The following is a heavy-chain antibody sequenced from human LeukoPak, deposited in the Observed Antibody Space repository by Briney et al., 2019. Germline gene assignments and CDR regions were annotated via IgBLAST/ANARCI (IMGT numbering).Heavy chain of an antibody. V-gene: IGHV3-30*02. D-gene: IGHD6-19*01. Sequence: GGSLRLSCAASGFTFSSYGMHWVRQAPGKGLEWVAFIRYDGSNKYYADSVKGRFTISRDNSKNTLYLQMNSLRAEDTAVYYCAKDGGYSSGWYVFDYWGQGTLVTVSS. CDR3: AKDGGYSSGWYVFDY. CDR1: GFTFSSYG. J-gene: IGHJ4*02. CDR2: IRYDGSNK.